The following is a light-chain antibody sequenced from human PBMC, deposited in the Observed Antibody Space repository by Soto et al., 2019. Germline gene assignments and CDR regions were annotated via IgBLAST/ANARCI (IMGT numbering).Light chain of an antibody. CDR2: DVS. Sequence: QSVLTQPASVSGSPGPAITISCTGTSFDVGGYNYVSWYHHHPGNAPKLLIFDVSNRPSGVSNRFSGSKSGNTASLTISGLQAEDEADYYCSSYTTSSTVFGTGTKLTVL. V-gene: IGLV2-14*03. J-gene: IGLJ1*01. CDR3: SSYTTSSTV. CDR1: SFDVGGYNY.